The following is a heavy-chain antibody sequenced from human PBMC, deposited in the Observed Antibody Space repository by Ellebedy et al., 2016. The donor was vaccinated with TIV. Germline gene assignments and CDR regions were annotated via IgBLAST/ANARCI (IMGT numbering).Heavy chain of an antibody. CDR2: ISSGGRYT. CDR3: ARHFSPIYYDILTGPIDY. J-gene: IGHJ4*02. CDR1: GFTFSSYS. Sequence: PGGSLRLSCAASGFTFSSYSLNWVRQAPGKGLEWVSSISSGGRYTYYAASVKGRFTISRDSAKNSLYLQMDSLRAEDTAVYYCARHFSPIYYDILTGPIDYWGQGTLVTVSS. V-gene: IGHV3-21*01. D-gene: IGHD3-9*01.